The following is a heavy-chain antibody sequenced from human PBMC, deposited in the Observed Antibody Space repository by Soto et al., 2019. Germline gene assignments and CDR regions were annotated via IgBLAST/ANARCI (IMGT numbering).Heavy chain of an antibody. CDR2: INHSGST. V-gene: IGHV4-34*01. Sequence: PSETLSLPCAVYVGSFSGYYWRWIRQPPGKGLEWIGEINHSGSTNYNPSLKSRVTISVDTSKNQFSLKLSSVTAADTAVYYCARGWRYYYGMDVWGQGTTVTVSS. CDR3: ARGWRYYYGMDV. CDR1: VGSFSGYY. J-gene: IGHJ6*02.